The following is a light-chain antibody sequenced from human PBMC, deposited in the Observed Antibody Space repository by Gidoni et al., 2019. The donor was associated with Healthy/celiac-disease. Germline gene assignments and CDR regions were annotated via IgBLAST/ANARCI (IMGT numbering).Light chain of an antibody. CDR1: ALPKQY. CDR2: KDS. Sequence: SYELTQPPSVSVSPGQTARITCSGDALPKQYADWYQQKPGQAPVLVIYKDSERPSGIPERFSGSSSGTTVTLTISGVQAEDEADYYCQSADSSGSVVFGGGTKLTVL. V-gene: IGLV3-25*03. J-gene: IGLJ2*01. CDR3: QSADSSGSVV.